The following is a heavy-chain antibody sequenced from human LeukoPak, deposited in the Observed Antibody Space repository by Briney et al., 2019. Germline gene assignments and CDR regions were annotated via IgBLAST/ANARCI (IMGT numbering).Heavy chain of an antibody. CDR3: AKDRERVLWFGEPHDAFDI. V-gene: IGHV3-74*01. CDR2: INKDGIIT. Sequence: GGSLRLSCEASGFTFSSYWMHWVRQAPGKGLVWVSRINKDGIITSYADSVKGRFTISRDNAKNTLYLQMHSLRAEDTAVYYCAKDRERVLWFGEPHDAFDIWGQGTMVTVSS. CDR1: GFTFSSYW. D-gene: IGHD3-10*01. J-gene: IGHJ3*02.